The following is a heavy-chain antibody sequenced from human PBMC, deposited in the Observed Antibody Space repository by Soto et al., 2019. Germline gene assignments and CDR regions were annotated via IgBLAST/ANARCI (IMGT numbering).Heavy chain of an antibody. CDR2: IIPISDTA. V-gene: IGHV1-69*01. CDR3: ATLVPAPIKLYPRLGWFDP. D-gene: IGHD2-2*02. Sequence: QVQLVQSGAEVKKPGSSVKVSCKASGGTFNSDTITWVRQAPGQGLEWMGGIIPISDTAHYAQNFQGRVTITADDSTSTVYMELSSLRSDHTAVYYCATLVPAPIKLYPRLGWFDPWGQGTLVTVSS. J-gene: IGHJ5*02. CDR1: GGTFNSDT.